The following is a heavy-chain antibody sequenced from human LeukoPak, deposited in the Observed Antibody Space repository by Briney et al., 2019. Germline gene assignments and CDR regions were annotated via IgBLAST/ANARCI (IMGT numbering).Heavy chain of an antibody. CDR3: ARGTLYGDTGFDY. CDR1: GFSFSDYY. Sequence: GGSLRLSCAASGFSFSDYYMSWIRQAPGKGLEWLSYISGSSTYTDYADSVKGRFTISRDNAKDSLYLQMNSLRVEDTAVYYCARGTLYGDTGFDYWGQGTLVTVSS. J-gene: IGHJ4*02. CDR2: ISGSSTYT. V-gene: IGHV3-11*05. D-gene: IGHD4-17*01.